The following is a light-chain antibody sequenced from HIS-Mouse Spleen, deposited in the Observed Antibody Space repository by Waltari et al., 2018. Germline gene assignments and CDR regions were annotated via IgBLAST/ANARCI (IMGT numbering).Light chain of an antibody. V-gene: IGLV1-47*01. J-gene: IGLJ3*02. CDR1: SPNIGRNY. Sequence: QSVLTQPPSASGTPGQRVTIPCSGRSPNIGRNYVYWYQQLPGTAPKLLIHRNNQRPSGVPDRFSGSKSGTSASLAISGLRSEDEADYYCAAWDDSLSGPWVFGGGTKLTVL. CDR3: AAWDDSLSGPWV. CDR2: RNN.